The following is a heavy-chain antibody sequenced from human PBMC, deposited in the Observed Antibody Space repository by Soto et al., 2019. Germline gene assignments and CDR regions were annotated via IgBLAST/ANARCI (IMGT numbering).Heavy chain of an antibody. J-gene: IGHJ6*03. CDR3: SEVGWGWLPFYMDV. CDR2: LSATGGSA. CDR1: GFTFNTYA. D-gene: IGHD3-16*01. Sequence: EVQLLESGGGLVQPGGSLRLSCAASGFTFNTYAMSWVRQAPGKGLDWVSGLSATGGSAYYADSVKGRFTISRDNSKNALYQEINILIVEDTAVYYCSEVGWGWLPFYMDVWGKGATVTVSS. V-gene: IGHV3-23*01.